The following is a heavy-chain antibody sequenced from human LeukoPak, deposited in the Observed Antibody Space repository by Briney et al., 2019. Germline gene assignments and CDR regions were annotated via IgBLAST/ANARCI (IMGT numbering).Heavy chain of an antibody. CDR2: ISYDGSNK. J-gene: IGHJ5*02. D-gene: IGHD6-13*01. Sequence: PGGSLRLSCAASGFTFSSYAMHWVRQAPGKGLEWVAVISYDGSNKYYADSVKGRFTISRDNSKNTLYLQMNSLRAEDTAVYYCARDGPPIAAAGSTGSNWFDPWGQRTLVTVSS. V-gene: IGHV3-30-3*01. CDR3: ARDGPPIAAAGSTGSNWFDP. CDR1: GFTFSSYA.